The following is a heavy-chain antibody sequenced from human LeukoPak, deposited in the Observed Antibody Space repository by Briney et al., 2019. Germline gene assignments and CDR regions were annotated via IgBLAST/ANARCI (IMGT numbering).Heavy chain of an antibody. V-gene: IGHV3-7*01. J-gene: IGHJ6*02. D-gene: IGHD2-2*01. Sequence: GGSLRLSCAASGFTFSSYWMSWVRQAPGKGLEWVANIKQDGSEKYYVDSVKGRFTISRDNAKNSLYLQMNSLRAEDTAVYYCARGDCSSTSCYFPYYHYYYGMDVWGQGTTVTVSS. CDR3: ARGDCSSTSCYFPYYHYYYGMDV. CDR2: IKQDGSEK. CDR1: GFTFSSYW.